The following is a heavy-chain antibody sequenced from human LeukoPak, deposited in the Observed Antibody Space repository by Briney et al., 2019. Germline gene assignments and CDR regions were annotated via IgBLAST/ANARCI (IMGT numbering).Heavy chain of an antibody. D-gene: IGHD6-13*01. CDR2: INPNSGGT. V-gene: IGHV1-2*02. CDR1: GYTFTGYY. CDR3: ARSAESSSWVEFDY. Sequence: ASVKVSCKASGYTFTGYYIHWVRQAPGQGLEWMGWINPNSGGTNYAQKFQVRGTMTRDTSISTAYMELSRLRSDDTAVYYCARSAESSSWVEFDYWGQGTLVTVSS. J-gene: IGHJ4*02.